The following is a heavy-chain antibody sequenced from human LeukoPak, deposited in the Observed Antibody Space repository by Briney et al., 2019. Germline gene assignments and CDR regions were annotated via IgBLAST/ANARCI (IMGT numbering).Heavy chain of an antibody. Sequence: GASVKLSCKASVYTFTSYYIHWVRQAPGQGLEWMGIINPSGGSTTYARNFQGRVTMTRDTSTSTVYMDLSSLRSEDTAVYYCARLGWVAVSGVQYYFDYWGPGTLVTVSS. J-gene: IGHJ4*02. CDR1: VYTFTSYY. CDR2: INPSGGST. CDR3: ARLGWVAVSGVQYYFDY. D-gene: IGHD6-19*01. V-gene: IGHV1-46*01.